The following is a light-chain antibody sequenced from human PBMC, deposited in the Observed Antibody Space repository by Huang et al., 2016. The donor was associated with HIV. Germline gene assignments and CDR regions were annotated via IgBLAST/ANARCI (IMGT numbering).Light chain of an antibody. CDR1: QDISNY. V-gene: IGKV1-33*01. J-gene: IGKJ4*01. CDR2: DAS. Sequence: DIQMTQSPSSLSQSVGDRVTITCQASQDISNYLNWYQQKPGKAPKLLIYDASHLESGVPSRFSGCGSGTDFTFTISSLRPEDVATYYCQQYDNLPLTFGGGTTVEIK. CDR3: QQYDNLPLT.